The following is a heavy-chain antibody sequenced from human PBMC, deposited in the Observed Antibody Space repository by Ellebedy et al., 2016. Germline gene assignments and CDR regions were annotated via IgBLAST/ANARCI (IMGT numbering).Heavy chain of an antibody. CDR1: GFNFNTYF. V-gene: IGHV3-23*01. J-gene: IGHJ4*02. CDR3: YYGHYSGY. CDR2: ISGDGHTT. D-gene: IGHD4-17*01. Sequence: GESLKISXTASGFNFNTYFMSWVRQAPGKGLEWISTISGDGHTTFSADSVKGRFTISRDNSRYTLYLQMDSLRAADTAIYYCYYGHYSGYWGQGTLVTVSS.